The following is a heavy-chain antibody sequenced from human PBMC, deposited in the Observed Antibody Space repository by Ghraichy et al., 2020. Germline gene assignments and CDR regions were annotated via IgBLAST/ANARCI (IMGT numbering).Heavy chain of an antibody. V-gene: IGHV1-18*01. CDR1: GYTFTSYG. Sequence: ASVKVSCKASGYTFTSYGISWVRQAPGQGLEWMGWISAYNGNTNYALKLQGRVTMTTDTSTSTAYMELRSLRSDDTAVYYCARVVVPAAIDGWFDPWGQGTLVTVSS. J-gene: IGHJ5*02. CDR2: ISAYNGNT. D-gene: IGHD2-2*01. CDR3: ARVVVPAAIDGWFDP.